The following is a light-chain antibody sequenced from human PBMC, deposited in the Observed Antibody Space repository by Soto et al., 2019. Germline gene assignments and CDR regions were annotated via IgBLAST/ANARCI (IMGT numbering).Light chain of an antibody. CDR1: QTVTSSH. J-gene: IGKJ1*01. V-gene: IGKV3-20*01. CDR2: AAS. Sequence: ENVLTQSPGTLSLSPGERATLSCRASQTVTSSHLAWYQQIPGQAPRLLIYAASSRATGIPDRFGGSGSGTDFTLTISRLEPEDFAIYHCHQYGSSPWTFGQGTKVEIK. CDR3: HQYGSSPWT.